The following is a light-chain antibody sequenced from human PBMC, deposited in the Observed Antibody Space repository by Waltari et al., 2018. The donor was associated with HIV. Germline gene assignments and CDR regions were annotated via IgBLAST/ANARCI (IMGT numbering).Light chain of an antibody. CDR2: RNN. CDR1: SSNIGRNY. J-gene: IGLJ1*01. Sequence: QSVLTQPPSASGTPGQRVTISCSGSSSNIGRNYVYWHQQLPGTAPNLLIYRNNQRPSGVPDRFSGSKAGTSASLAINGLRSEDEADYYCAAWNDSLSGYVFGTGTKVTV. CDR3: AAWNDSLSGYV. V-gene: IGLV1-47*01.